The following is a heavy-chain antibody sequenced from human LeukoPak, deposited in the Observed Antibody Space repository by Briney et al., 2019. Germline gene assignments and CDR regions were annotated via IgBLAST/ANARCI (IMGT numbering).Heavy chain of an antibody. V-gene: IGHV1-2*04. CDR3: ARGYWGYDS. Sequence: ASVKVSCKVSGYSFTTYYMHWVRQAPGQGLEWMGWINPNSGGTNYAQKFQGWVTMTRDTSISTAYMELTRLKSDDTAVYYCARGYWGYDSWGQGALVTVSS. D-gene: IGHD7-27*01. CDR1: GYSFTTYY. J-gene: IGHJ4*02. CDR2: INPNSGGT.